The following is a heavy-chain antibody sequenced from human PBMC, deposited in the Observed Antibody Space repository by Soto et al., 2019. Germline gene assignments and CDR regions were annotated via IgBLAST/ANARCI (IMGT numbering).Heavy chain of an antibody. CDR2: LYTSGST. V-gene: IGHV4-4*07. CDR1: GGSVSNFY. J-gene: IGHJ5*02. D-gene: IGHD6-13*01. CDR3: ARSSHKESWFDP. Sequence: PSETLSLTCTVSGGSVSNFYWNWIRQPAGKRLEWIGRLYTSGSTNYNPSLRSRVTMSIDTSRNQFSLKLNSVTAADTAVYYCARSSHKESWFDPWGQGTLVTVSS.